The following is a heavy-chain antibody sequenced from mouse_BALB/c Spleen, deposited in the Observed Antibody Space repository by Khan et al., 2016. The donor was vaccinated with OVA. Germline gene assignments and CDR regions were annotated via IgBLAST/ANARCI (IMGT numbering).Heavy chain of an antibody. CDR2: IDPETDST. V-gene: IGHV1-15*01. D-gene: IGHD1-1*01. J-gene: IGHJ4*01. Sequence: QVQLQQSGAELVRPGASVTLSCKASGYTFADYEMHWVKQTPVHGLEWIGAIDPETDSTAYNQKFKGKATLTADKSSNTVYMELRSLTSEDSAVYYCTRGSPYSMDYWDQGTSVTVSS. CDR3: TRGSPYSMDY. CDR1: GYTFADYE.